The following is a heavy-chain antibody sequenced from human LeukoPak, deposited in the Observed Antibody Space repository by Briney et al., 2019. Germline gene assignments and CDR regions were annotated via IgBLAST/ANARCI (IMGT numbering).Heavy chain of an antibody. V-gene: IGHV3-11*01. J-gene: IGHJ4*02. D-gene: IGHD4-17*01. CDR3: TREPNDDGDYGRHY. CDR2: CSYSASSI. CDR1: GISFSGYF. Sequence: PVRSLRLSCAASGISFSGYFMSWIRQAPGTGLEWVAYCSYSASSIYYADSVKRRFTISRENANTSLFLQMNSLRVDETALYYCTREPNDDGDYGRHYWGQGTLVTVSS.